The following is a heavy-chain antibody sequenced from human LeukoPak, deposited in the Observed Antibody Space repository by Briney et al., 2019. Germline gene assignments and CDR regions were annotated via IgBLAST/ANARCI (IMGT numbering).Heavy chain of an antibody. Sequence: ASVKVSCKASGYTFTSYYMHWVRQAPGQGLEWMGIINPSGGSTSYAQKFQGRVTMTRDTSTSTVYMELSSLRSEDTAVYYCARAYVIVVPRYYFDYRGQGTLVTVSS. CDR2: INPSGGST. J-gene: IGHJ4*02. D-gene: IGHD2-21*01. CDR3: ARAYVIVVPRYYFDY. V-gene: IGHV1-46*01. CDR1: GYTFTSYY.